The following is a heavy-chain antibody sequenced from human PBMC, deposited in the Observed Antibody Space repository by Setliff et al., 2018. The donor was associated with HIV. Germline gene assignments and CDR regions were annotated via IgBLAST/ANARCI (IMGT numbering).Heavy chain of an antibody. Sequence: ASVKVSCKASGYTFTGYYMHWVRQAPGQGPEWMGRINPNSGGTNYAQKFQGRVTMTRDTSISTAYMELSRLRSDDTAVYYCARDLSRRSWFDPWGQGTLVTVSS. CDR2: INPNSGGT. CDR3: ARDLSRRSWFDP. D-gene: IGHD2-2*01. CDR1: GYTFTGYY. J-gene: IGHJ5*02. V-gene: IGHV1-2*06.